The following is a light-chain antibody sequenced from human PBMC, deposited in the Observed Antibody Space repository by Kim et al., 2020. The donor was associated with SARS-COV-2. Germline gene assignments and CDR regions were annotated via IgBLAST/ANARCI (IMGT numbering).Light chain of an antibody. V-gene: IGKV1-39*01. CDR2: AAS. Sequence: DIQMTQSPSSLSASVGDRVTITCRASQSISSYLNWYQQKPGKAPKLLIYAASSLQSGVPSRFSGSGSGTDFTLTISSLQPEDFATYYCQQSYSTPLTFGGGTKPEI. CDR3: QQSYSTPLT. J-gene: IGKJ4*01. CDR1: QSISSY.